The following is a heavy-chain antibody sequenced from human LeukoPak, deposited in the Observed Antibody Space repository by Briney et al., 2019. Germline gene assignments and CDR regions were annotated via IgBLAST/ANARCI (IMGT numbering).Heavy chain of an antibody. D-gene: IGHD2-2*01. CDR1: GGSFSGYY. Sequence: SETLSLTCAVYGGSFSGYYWSWIRQPPGPPPPPPPEINHSGSTSYNPSLKSRVTISVDTSKNQFSLKLSPVTAADTAVYYCAGAPRGQLLPVSWGQGTLVTVSS. CDR3: AGAPRGQLLPVS. CDR2: INHSGST. V-gene: IGHV4-34*01. J-gene: IGHJ5*02.